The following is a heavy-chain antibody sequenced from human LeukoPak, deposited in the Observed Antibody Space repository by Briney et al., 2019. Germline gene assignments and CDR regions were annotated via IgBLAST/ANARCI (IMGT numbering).Heavy chain of an antibody. CDR3: AREGVTKYYFDY. V-gene: IGHV4-61*01. CDR1: GGSISSSSYY. CDR2: IYYSGST. Sequence: PSETLSLTCTVSGGSISSSSYYWGWIRQPPGKGLEWIGYIYYSGSTDYNPSLKSRVTISVDTSKNQFSLKLSSVTAADTAVYYCAREGVTKYYFDYWGQGTLVTVSS. J-gene: IGHJ4*02. D-gene: IGHD4-11*01.